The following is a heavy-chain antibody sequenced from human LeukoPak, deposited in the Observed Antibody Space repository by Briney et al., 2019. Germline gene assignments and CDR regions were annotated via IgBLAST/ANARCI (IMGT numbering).Heavy chain of an antibody. Sequence: PGGSLRLSCAASGFTLSSYVMYWVRQAPGKGLEWVSYISSSSGAIYYADSMKGRFTISRDNAKNSLYLQMNSLRAEDTAVYYCARGPVAALHFDYWGQGTLVTVSS. J-gene: IGHJ4*02. V-gene: IGHV3-48*01. CDR3: ARGPVAALHFDY. D-gene: IGHD6-19*01. CDR2: ISSSSGAI. CDR1: GFTLSSYV.